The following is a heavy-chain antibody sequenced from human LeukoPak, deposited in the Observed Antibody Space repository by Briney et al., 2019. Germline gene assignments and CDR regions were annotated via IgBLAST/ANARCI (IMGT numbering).Heavy chain of an antibody. Sequence: GGSLRLSCAASRFTFNDYSMNWVRQAPGKGLEWVSYISSGGSTIYYADSVKGRFTISRDNAKNSLYLQMNSLRDEDTAVYYCARGEGTQGMMVVVTPFDYWGQGTLVTVSS. CDR1: RFTFNDYS. J-gene: IGHJ4*02. D-gene: IGHD3-22*01. V-gene: IGHV3-48*02. CDR3: ARGEGTQGMMVVVTPFDY. CDR2: ISSGGSTI.